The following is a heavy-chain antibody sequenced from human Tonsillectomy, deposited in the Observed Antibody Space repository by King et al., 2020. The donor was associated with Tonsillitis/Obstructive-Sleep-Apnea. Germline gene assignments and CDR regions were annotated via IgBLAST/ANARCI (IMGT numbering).Heavy chain of an antibody. Sequence: VQLEESGGGLVQPGGSLRLSCAASGFTFSSYAMSWVRQAPGKGLEWVSAISGSGGSTYYADSGKGRFTISRDNSKNTLYLQMNSLRAEDTAVYYCAKERRRIRITMIVVARGARDAFDIWGQGTMVTVSS. CDR2: ISGSGGST. CDR1: GFTFSSYA. V-gene: IGHV3-23*04. CDR3: AKERRRIRITMIVVARGARDAFDI. D-gene: IGHD3-22*01. J-gene: IGHJ3*02.